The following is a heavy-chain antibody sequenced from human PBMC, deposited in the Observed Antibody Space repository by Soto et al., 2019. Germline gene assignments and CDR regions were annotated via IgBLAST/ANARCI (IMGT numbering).Heavy chain of an antibody. CDR1: GGSVSNSNYY. J-gene: IGHJ4*02. D-gene: IGHD2-8*01. V-gene: IGHV4-39*01. Sequence: TLSLTCTVSGGSVSNSNYYWGWIRQSPGKGLEWIGSVYYRGRSYSKSSVKSRVTISVDTSKNQFSLNLNSVTASDTAVYFCVSQRTSVLTQAYFDYWGPGALVTVSS. CDR3: VSQRTSVLTQAYFDY. CDR2: VYYRGRS.